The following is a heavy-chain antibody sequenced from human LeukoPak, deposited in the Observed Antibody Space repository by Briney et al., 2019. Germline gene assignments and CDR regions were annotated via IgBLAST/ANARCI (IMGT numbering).Heavy chain of an antibody. J-gene: IGHJ4*02. CDR3: ARDRWLQSRRGNFDY. V-gene: IGHV4-34*01. Sequence: SETLSLTCAVYGGSFSGYYWSWIRQPPGKGPEWIGEINHSGSTNYNPSLKSRVTISVDTSKNQISLKLSSVTAADTAVYYCARDRWLQSRRGNFDYWGQGTLVTVSS. D-gene: IGHD5-24*01. CDR2: INHSGST. CDR1: GGSFSGYY.